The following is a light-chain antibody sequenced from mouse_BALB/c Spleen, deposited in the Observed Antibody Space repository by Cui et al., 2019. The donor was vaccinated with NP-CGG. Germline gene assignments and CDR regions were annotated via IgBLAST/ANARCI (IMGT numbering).Light chain of an antibody. V-gene: IGLV1*01. J-gene: IGLJ1*01. CDR2: GTN. CDR3: ALWYSNHWV. CDR1: IGAVTTSNY. Sequence: QAVVTQESALTTSPGETVTLTCRSSIGAVTTSNYAKRVQEKPDHLFTGLIGGTNNRAPGVPARFSGSLIGDKAALTITGAQTEDEAIYFCALWYSNHWVFGGGTKLTVL.